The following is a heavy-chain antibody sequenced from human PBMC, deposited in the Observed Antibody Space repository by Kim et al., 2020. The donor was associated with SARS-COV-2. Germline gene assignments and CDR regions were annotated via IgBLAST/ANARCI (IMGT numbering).Heavy chain of an antibody. V-gene: IGHV3-64D*06. CDR3: VKGGEVIAIPFDY. J-gene: IGHJ4*02. Sequence: ADSVKGRFTNSRDNSKNTLYLQMSSLRAEDTAVYYCVKGGEVIAIPFDYWGQGTLVTVSS. D-gene: IGHD2-21*01.